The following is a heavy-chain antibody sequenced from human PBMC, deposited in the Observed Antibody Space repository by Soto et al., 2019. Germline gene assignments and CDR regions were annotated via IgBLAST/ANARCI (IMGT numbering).Heavy chain of an antibody. CDR3: ANGLLIGRLYAAD. J-gene: IGHJ4*02. D-gene: IGHD2-8*01. Sequence: EVHLLESGGGLVQPGESLRLSCETSGFTFSNCVMTWVRQAPGKGLEWVSVITKNGDTDYADSVKGRFTISRDNSKNTVYLPMNSMRAEGTAVYYCANGLLIGRLYAADWGQGTLGTVSS. V-gene: IGHV3-23*01. CDR1: GFTFSNCV. CDR2: ITKNGDT.